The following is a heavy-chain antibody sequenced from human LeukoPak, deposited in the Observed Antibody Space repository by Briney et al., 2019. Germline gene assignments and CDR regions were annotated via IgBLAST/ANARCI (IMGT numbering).Heavy chain of an antibody. V-gene: IGHV3-30*18. J-gene: IGHJ5*02. Sequence: GGSLRLSCAASGFTFSSYGMHWVRQAPSKGLEWVAVISYDGSNKYYADSVKGRFTISRDNSKNTLYLQMNSLRAEDTAVYYCAKLGLSGSWGQGTLVTVSS. CDR2: ISYDGSNK. CDR1: GFTFSSYG. CDR3: AKLGLSGS. D-gene: IGHD3-10*01.